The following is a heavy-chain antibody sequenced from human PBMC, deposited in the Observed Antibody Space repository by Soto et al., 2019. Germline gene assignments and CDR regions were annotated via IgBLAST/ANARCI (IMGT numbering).Heavy chain of an antibody. V-gene: IGHV5-10-1*01. CDR2: IDPSDSYT. D-gene: IGHD3-22*01. CDR1: GYSFTSYW. CDR3: ARRSRPEYYYDSSGFYYYGMDV. Sequence: GESLKISCKGSGYSFTSYWISWVRQMPGKGLEWMGRIDPSDSYTNYSPSFQGHVTISADKSISTAYLQWSSLKASDTAMYYCARRSRPEYYYDSSGFYYYGMDVWGQGTTVTVSS. J-gene: IGHJ6*02.